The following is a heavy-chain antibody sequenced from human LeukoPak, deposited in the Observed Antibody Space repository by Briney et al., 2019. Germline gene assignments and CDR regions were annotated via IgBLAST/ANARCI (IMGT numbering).Heavy chain of an antibody. Sequence: GASVKVSCKASGYTLTSYAIHWVRQAPGQRPEWMGWINTGNGNTKYSQKFQGRVTITRDTSASTAYMELSSLRFEDTAVYYCARGGSRMTTFYIIDYWGQGTLVTVSS. CDR1: GYTLTSYA. J-gene: IGHJ4*02. CDR3: ARGGSRMTTFYIIDY. CDR2: INTGNGNT. D-gene: IGHD4-11*01. V-gene: IGHV1-3*04.